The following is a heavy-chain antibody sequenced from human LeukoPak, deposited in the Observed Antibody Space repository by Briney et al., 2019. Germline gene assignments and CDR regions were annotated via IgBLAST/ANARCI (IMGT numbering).Heavy chain of an antibody. D-gene: IGHD6-19*01. CDR2: ISGSGDRT. V-gene: IGHV3-23*01. CDR3: AKGRQTVAAGSEY. Sequence: GGSLRLSCEASGFTFSSCSLTWVRQAPGKVLEWVSAISGSGDRTYYADSVKGRFTISRDNSKNTVYLQMNSLRAEDTALYYCAKGRQTVAAGSEYWGQGTLVSVSS. J-gene: IGHJ4*02. CDR1: GFTFSSCS.